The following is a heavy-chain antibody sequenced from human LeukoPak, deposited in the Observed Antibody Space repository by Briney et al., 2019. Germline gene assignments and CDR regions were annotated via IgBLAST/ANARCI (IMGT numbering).Heavy chain of an antibody. Sequence: GGSLRLSCAASGFTFSNYAMSWVRQAPGKGLEWVSAIGTAGDTYYPGSVKGRFTISRENAKNSLYLQMNSLRAEDTAVYYCARGARGAFDIWGQGTMVTVSS. J-gene: IGHJ3*02. D-gene: IGHD3-10*01. CDR2: IGTAGDT. CDR3: ARGARGAFDI. CDR1: GFTFSNYA. V-gene: IGHV3-13*01.